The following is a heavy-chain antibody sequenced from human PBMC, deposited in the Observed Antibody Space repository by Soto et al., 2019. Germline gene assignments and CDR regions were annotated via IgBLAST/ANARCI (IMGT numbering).Heavy chain of an antibody. CDR1: GYTFTSYA. Sequence: QVQLVQSGAEVKKPGASVKVSCKASGYTFTSYAMHWVRQAPGQRLEWMGWINAGNGNTKYSQKFQGRVTITRDTSASTAYMELSSLRSEDTAVYYCARTDRPPNPLVPFGDYSNPIFPTYGMDVWGQGTTVTVSS. V-gene: IGHV1-3*01. D-gene: IGHD4-4*01. CDR2: INAGNGNT. J-gene: IGHJ6*02. CDR3: ARTDRPPNPLVPFGDYSNPIFPTYGMDV.